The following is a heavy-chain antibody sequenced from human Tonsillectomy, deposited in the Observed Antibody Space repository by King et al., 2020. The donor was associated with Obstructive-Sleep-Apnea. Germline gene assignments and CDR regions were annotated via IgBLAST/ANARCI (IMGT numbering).Heavy chain of an antibody. CDR2: MNPHSGNT. CDR3: ARVPTRYDSGSNYKLDFDC. D-gene: IGHD3-10*01. J-gene: IGHJ4*02. V-gene: IGHV1-8*01. Sequence: VQLVQSGAEVKKPGASVKVSCKASGYTFTSCDINWVRQATGQGLEWMGWMNPHSGNTGFAQKFQGRVNMTRDTAMRTAYMELSSLRSEDTGIYFCARVPTRYDSGSNYKLDFDCWGQGTLVTVSS. CDR1: GYTFTSCD.